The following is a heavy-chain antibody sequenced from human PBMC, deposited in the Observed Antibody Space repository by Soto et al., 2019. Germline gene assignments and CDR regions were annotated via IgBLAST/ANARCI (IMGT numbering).Heavy chain of an antibody. V-gene: IGHV4-59*01. J-gene: IGHJ4*02. CDR3: ARDLPYSSGWLDY. Sequence: PSETLSLTCTVSGGSISSYYWSWIRQPPGKGLEWIGYIYYSGSTNYNPSLKSRVTISVDTSKNQFSLKLSSVTAADTAVYYCARDLPYSSGWLDYWGQGTLVTVSS. D-gene: IGHD6-19*01. CDR2: IYYSGST. CDR1: GGSISSYY.